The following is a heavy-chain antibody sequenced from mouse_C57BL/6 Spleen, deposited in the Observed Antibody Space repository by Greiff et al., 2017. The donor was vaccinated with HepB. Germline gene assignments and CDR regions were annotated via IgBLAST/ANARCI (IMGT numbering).Heavy chain of an antibody. J-gene: IGHJ1*03. V-gene: IGHV5-16*01. CDR1: GFTFSDYY. CDR3: ARGIYYYGSSYVDDWYFDV. Sequence: EVKLVESEGGLVQPGSSMKLSCTASGFTFSDYYMAWVRQVPEKGLEWVANINYDGSSTYYLDSLKSRFIISRDNAKNILYLQMSSLKSEDTATYYCARGIYYYGSSYVDDWYFDVWGTGTTVTVSS. CDR2: INYDGSST. D-gene: IGHD1-1*01.